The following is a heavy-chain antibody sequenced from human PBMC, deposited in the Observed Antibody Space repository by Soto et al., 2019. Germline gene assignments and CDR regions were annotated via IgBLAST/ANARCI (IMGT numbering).Heavy chain of an antibody. J-gene: IGHJ3*02. CDR2: IRDQGNGYAT. D-gene: IGHD2-15*01. Sequence: EVQLVESGGGLVQPGESLKLSCAGSGFTFSGSAIHWVRQASGKGLEWVARIRDQGNGYATGYAASVKGRFTISRDDSKNTAFPQMSGLSTEDTAVYYWTRLAAPGDRAFDIWGQGTMVTVSS. V-gene: IGHV3-73*01. CDR3: TRLAAPGDRAFDI. CDR1: GFTFSGSA.